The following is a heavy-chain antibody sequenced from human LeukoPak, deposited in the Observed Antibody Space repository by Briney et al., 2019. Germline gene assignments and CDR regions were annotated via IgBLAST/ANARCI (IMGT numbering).Heavy chain of an antibody. D-gene: IGHD3-10*01. CDR2: INHSGST. CDR1: GGSFSGYY. Sequence: SETPSLTCAVYGGSFSGYYWSWIRQPPGKGLEWIGEINHSGSTNYNPSLKSRVTISVDTSKNQFSLKLSSVTAADTAVYYCAKSPYFYNSGRYVDVWGKGTTVTVSS. V-gene: IGHV4-34*01. J-gene: IGHJ6*03. CDR3: AKSPYFYNSGRYVDV.